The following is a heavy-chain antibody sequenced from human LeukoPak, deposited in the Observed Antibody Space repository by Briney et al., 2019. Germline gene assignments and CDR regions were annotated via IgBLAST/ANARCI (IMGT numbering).Heavy chain of an antibody. D-gene: IGHD3-22*01. CDR2: ISPSSSYT. Sequence: GGSLRLSCAASGFTFSDYYLSWVRQAPGKGLEWVSFISPSSSYTNYADSVKGRFTISRDDAKNSLYLQMSSLRAEDTAVYYCARLWGGSSGYYYWGQGTLVTVSS. J-gene: IGHJ4*02. V-gene: IGHV3-11*03. CDR3: ARLWGGSSGYYY. CDR1: GFTFSDYY.